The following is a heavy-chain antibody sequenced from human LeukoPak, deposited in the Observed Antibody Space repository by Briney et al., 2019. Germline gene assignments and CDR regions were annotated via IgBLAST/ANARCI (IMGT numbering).Heavy chain of an antibody. CDR1: GYSISSGYY. CDR2: IYHSGST. CDR3: ARGTAAAEFDP. J-gene: IGHJ5*02. V-gene: IGHV4-38-2*02. Sequence: SETLSLTCTVSGYSISSGYYWGWIRQPPGKGLEWIGSIYHSGSTYYNPSLKSRVTISVDTSKNQFSLKLSSVTAADTAVYYCARGTAAAEFDPWGQGTLVTVSS. D-gene: IGHD6-13*01.